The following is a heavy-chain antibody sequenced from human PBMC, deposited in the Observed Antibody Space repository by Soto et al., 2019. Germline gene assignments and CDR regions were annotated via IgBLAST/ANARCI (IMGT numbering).Heavy chain of an antibody. CDR2: INPNSGGT. CDR1: GYTFTGYY. J-gene: IGHJ5*01. CDR3: ARGDLTMIVVVASCFDS. V-gene: IGHV1-2*04. Sequence: ASVKLSCKASGYTFTGYYMHWVRQAPGQGLEWMGWINPNSGGTNYAQKFQGWVTMTRDTSISTAYMELSRLRSDDTAVYYCARGDLTMIVVVASCFDSSCQGPLVSGS. D-gene: IGHD3-22*01.